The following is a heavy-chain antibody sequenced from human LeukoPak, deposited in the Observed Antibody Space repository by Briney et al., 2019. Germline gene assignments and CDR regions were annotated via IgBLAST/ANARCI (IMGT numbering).Heavy chain of an antibody. V-gene: IGHV3-7*01. CDR2: IKEDGSDK. Sequence: GSLRLSCLASGFTFSNSWMTWVRQAPGRGLEWVANIKEDGSDKQYVDSVRGRFTISRDNAKNSVSLQMDGLRAEDTAVYHCVRIGTFNIWGQGTMVTVSS. CDR3: VRIGTFNI. CDR1: GFTFSNSW. J-gene: IGHJ3*02.